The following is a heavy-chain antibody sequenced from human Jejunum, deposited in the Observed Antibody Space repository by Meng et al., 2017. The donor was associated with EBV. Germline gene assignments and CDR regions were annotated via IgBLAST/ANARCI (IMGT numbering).Heavy chain of an antibody. CDR1: GFTFSSSA. CDR2: IGGSGGAT. J-gene: IGHJ5*02. D-gene: IGHD1/OR15-1a*01. Sequence: EVEVVESGGGWVQPGGSMKLSCEASGFTFSSSAMGWVRQAPGKGLEWVSSIGGSGGATYYADSVKGRFTISRDNSKSTLYLQMNSLRAEDTAVYYCAKLTRAWGQGTLVTVSS. CDR3: AKLTRA. V-gene: IGHV3-23*04.